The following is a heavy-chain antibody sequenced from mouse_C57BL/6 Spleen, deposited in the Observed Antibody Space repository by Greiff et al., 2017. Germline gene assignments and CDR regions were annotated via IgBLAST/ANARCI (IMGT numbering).Heavy chain of an antibody. CDR3: ARRGYYGSSYDYAKGD. D-gene: IGHD1-1*01. CDR1: GFSLTSYG. CDR2: IWGVGST. J-gene: IGHJ4*01. Sequence: VKLMESGPGLVAPSQSLSITCTVSGFSLTSYGVDWVRQSPGKGLEWLGVIWGVGSTNYNSALKSRLSISTDNSKSQVLLKMNSLQTDDTAMYYCARRGYYGSSYDYAKGDWGQGSSVTVS. V-gene: IGHV2-6*01.